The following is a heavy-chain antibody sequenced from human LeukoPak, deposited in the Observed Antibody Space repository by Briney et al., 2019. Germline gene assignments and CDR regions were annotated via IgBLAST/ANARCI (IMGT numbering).Heavy chain of an antibody. CDR3: ARDGWPAFDY. D-gene: IGHD2-15*01. Sequence: SQTLSLTCVIAGDSVSSNTAAWNWIRQSPLRGLEWLGRTFYRSKWYNDYAGSVKSRITISPDTSKNHFSLHLDPVTPEDTAMYYCARDGWPAFDYWGQGSLVTVSS. V-gene: IGHV6-1*01. CDR2: TFYRSKWYN. J-gene: IGHJ4*02. CDR1: GDSVSSNTAA.